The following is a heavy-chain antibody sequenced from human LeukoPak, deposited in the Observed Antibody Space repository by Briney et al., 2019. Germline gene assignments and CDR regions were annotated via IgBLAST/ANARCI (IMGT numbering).Heavy chain of an antibody. V-gene: IGHV3-23*01. Sequence: PGGSLRLSCAASGFTFSSYAMSWARQAPGKGREWVSAISGSAYSTYYADSVKGRFTISRDNSKNTLYLQMNSLRAEDTAVYYCAKETVAAPPIDYWGQGTLVTVSS. CDR3: AKETVAAPPIDY. CDR1: GFTFSSYA. D-gene: IGHD6-19*01. CDR2: ISGSAYST. J-gene: IGHJ4*02.